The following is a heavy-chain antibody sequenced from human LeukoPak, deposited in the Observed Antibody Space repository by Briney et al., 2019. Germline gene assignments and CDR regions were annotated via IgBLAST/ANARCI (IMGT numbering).Heavy chain of an antibody. CDR2: MNPNSGNT. V-gene: IGHV1-8*01. D-gene: IGHD3-3*01. CDR3: ARRLGYKGSGYYDFWSGYRADDAFDI. Sequence: ASVKVSCKASGYTFTSYDINWVRQATGQGLEWMGWMNPNSGNTGYAQKFQGRVTMTRNTSISTAYMELSSLRSEDTAVYYCARRLGYKGSGYYDFWSGYRADDAFDIWGQGTMVTVSS. J-gene: IGHJ3*02. CDR1: GYTFTSYD.